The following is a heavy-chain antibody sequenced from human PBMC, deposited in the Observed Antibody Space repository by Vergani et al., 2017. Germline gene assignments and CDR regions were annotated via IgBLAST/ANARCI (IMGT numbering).Heavy chain of an antibody. D-gene: IGHD2-2*01. CDR2: INHSGST. CDR3: ARHVGVPAATIPYYYYDYMDV. Sequence: QVQLQQWGAGLLKPSETLSLTCAVYGGSFSGYYWSWIRQPPGKGLEWIGEINHSGSTNYNPSLKSRVTIAVDTSKNQFSLKLSSVTAADTAVYYCARHVGVPAATIPYYYYDYMDVWGKGTTVTVSS. V-gene: IGHV4-34*01. J-gene: IGHJ6*03. CDR1: GGSFSGYY.